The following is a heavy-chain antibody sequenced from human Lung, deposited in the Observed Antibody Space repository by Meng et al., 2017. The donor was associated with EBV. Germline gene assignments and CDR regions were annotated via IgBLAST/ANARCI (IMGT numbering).Heavy chain of an antibody. V-gene: IGHV4-31*03. J-gene: IGHJ4*02. CDR2: IYYSGST. CDR1: GGSISSGGYY. D-gene: IGHD4-11*01. CDR3: AATVNDGYFDY. Sequence: QVQLQESGPGLVKPPQPLSLTCTVSGGSISSGGYYWSWIRQHPGKGLEWIGYIYYSGSTYYNPSLKSRVTISVDTSKNQFSLKLSSVTAADTAVYYCAATVNDGYFDYWGQGTLVTVSS.